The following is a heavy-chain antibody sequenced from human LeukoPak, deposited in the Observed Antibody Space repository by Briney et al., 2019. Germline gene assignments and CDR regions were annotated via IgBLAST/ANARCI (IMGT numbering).Heavy chain of an antibody. D-gene: IGHD1-26*01. CDR1: GGSISSYY. CDR3: ARDQEYSGSYYRYFDF. Sequence: SETLSLTCTVSGGSISSYYWSWIRQPPGKGLEWIGYIYSRGLTRGSTNYNPSLKSRVTLSVDTSKNQFSLKLSSVTAADTAVYYCARDQEYSGSYYRYFDFWGQGALVTVSS. J-gene: IGHJ4*02. CDR2: IYSRGLTRGST. V-gene: IGHV4-59*01.